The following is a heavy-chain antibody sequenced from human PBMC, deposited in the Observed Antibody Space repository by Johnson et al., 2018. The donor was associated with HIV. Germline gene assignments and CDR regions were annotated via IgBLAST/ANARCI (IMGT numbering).Heavy chain of an antibody. J-gene: IGHJ3*02. CDR2: IKQDGSEK. V-gene: IGHV3-7*01. CDR1: GFTFSSYW. CDR3: AKDGIDRERIRYFDWLLLNAFDI. D-gene: IGHD3-9*01. Sequence: VQLVESGGGLVQPGGSLRLSCAASGFTFSSYWMSWVRQAPGKGLEWVANIKQDGSEKYYADSVKGRFTISRDNSKNTLYLQMNSLRAEDTAVYYCAKDGIDRERIRYFDWLLLNAFDIWGQGTMVTVSS.